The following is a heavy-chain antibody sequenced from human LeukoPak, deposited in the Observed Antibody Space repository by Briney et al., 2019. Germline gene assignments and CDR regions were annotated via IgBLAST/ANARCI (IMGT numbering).Heavy chain of an antibody. V-gene: IGHV3-74*01. CDR3: ATDDYRGLGY. Sequence: GGSLRLSCATSGITFRNYWMHWVRQAPGKGLVWVSHIIQDGSETFYADSVKGRFTISRDNAKNTVYLQMNRLRAQDTAVYYCATDDYRGLGYWGQGTLVTVSS. J-gene: IGHJ4*02. CDR1: GITFRNYW. D-gene: IGHD3-16*01. CDR2: IIQDGSET.